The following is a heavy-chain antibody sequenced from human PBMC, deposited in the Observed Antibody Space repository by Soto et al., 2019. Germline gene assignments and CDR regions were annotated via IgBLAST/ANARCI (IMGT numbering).Heavy chain of an antibody. CDR2: IYYSGST. CDR3: ARLPDFWSGLNWFDP. V-gene: IGHV4-59*08. CDR1: GGSISSYY. J-gene: IGHJ5*02. D-gene: IGHD3-3*01. Sequence: SETLYLTCTVSGGSISSYYWSWIRQPPGKGLEWIGYIYYSGSTNYNPSLKSRVTISVDTSKNQFSLKLSSVTAADTAVYYCARLPDFWSGLNWFDPWGQGTLVTVSS.